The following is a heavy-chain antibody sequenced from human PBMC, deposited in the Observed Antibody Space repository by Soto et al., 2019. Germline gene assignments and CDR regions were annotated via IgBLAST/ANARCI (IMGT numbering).Heavy chain of an antibody. V-gene: IGHV4-39*01. J-gene: IGHJ5*02. CDR3: ATSNWFDP. CDR1: GGSISSSTYF. Sequence: QLQLQQSGPGLVKPSETLSLTCTVSGGSISSSTYFWGWIRQPPGKGLQWIGSIYYSGSTYYNPSLKRRVTISGDTSKHKFSLKLSSVPAAGTAVYYCATSNWFDPWGLGTLVTVSS. CDR2: IYYSGST.